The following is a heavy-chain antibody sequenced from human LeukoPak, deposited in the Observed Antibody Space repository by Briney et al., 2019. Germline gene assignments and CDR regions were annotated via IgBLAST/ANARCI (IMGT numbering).Heavy chain of an antibody. J-gene: IGHJ4*02. CDR1: GFTFSSYA. CDR2: ISYDGSNK. Sequence: PGRSLRLSCAVSGFTFSSYAMHWVRQAPGKGLEWVAVISYDGSNKLYADSVKGRFTISRDNAKNSLYLQMNSLRAEDTAVYYCATDKTYSSSWYDYWGQGTLVTVSS. D-gene: IGHD6-13*01. CDR3: ATDKTYSSSWYDY. V-gene: IGHV3-30-3*01.